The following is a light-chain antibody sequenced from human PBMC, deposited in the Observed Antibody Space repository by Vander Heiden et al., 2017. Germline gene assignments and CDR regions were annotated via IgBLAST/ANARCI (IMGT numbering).Light chain of an antibody. CDR2: AAS. CDR1: QGISSY. Sequence: AIRMTQSPSSFSASTGDRVTITCRASQGISSYLAWYQQKPGKAPKLLIYAASTLQRGVPSRFSGSGSGTDFTLTISCLQSEDFATYYCQQYYSYPATFGPGTKVDIK. CDR3: QQYYSYPAT. J-gene: IGKJ3*01. V-gene: IGKV1-8*01.